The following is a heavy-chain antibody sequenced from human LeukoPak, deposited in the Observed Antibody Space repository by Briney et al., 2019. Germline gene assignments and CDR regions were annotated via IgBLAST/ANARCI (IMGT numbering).Heavy chain of an antibody. CDR1: GFTFSSYA. D-gene: IGHD1-26*01. V-gene: IGHV3-23*01. Sequence: GGSLRLSCAASGFTFSSYAMSWVRQAPGKGLEWVSLISGSGRSTYYADSVKGRFTISRDNSKNTLYLQMNSLRAEDTAVYYCAKSIVGAYDAFDIWGQGTMVTVSS. J-gene: IGHJ3*02. CDR2: ISGSGRST. CDR3: AKSIVGAYDAFDI.